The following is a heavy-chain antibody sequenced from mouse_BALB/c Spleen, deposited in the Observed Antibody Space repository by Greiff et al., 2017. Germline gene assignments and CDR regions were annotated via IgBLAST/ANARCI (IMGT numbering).Heavy chain of an antibody. D-gene: IGHD2-1*01. J-gene: IGHJ2*01. V-gene: IGHV5-17*02. CDR2: ISSGSSTI. CDR1: GFTFSSFG. CDR3: ARVGNRGLFDY. Sequence: EVHLVESGGGLVQPGGSRKLSCAASGFTFSSFGMHWVRQAPEKGLEWVAYISSGSSTIYYADTVKGRFTISRDNPKNTLFLQMTSLRSEDTAMYYCARVGNRGLFDYWGQGTTLTVSS.